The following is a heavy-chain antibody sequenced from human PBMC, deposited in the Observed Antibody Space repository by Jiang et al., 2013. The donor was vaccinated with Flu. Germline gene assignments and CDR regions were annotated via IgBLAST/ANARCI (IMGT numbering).Heavy chain of an antibody. Sequence: YNPSLESRVTTSIDTSNNQFSLKLSSVTAADTAVYYCARQARKGSGTPPFDSWGQGNAGHRLL. D-gene: IGHD1-14*01. V-gene: IGHV4-59*08. J-gene: IGHJ4*02. CDR3: ARQARKGSGTPPFDS.